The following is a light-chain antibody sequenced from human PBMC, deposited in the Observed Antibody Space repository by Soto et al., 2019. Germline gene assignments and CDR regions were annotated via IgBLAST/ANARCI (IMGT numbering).Light chain of an antibody. Sequence: QSALTQPASVSGSPGQSITISCTGTSSDVGSYNLVSWYQKRPGKAPKLMIYEVSKRPSGVSNRFSGSESDNTASLTISGLQAEDEADYYCCSYAGSSTVVFGGGTKVTVL. J-gene: IGLJ3*02. V-gene: IGLV2-23*02. CDR1: SSDVGSYNL. CDR2: EVS. CDR3: CSYAGSSTVV.